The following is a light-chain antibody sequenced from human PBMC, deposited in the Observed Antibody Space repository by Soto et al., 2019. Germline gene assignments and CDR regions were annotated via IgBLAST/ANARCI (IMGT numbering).Light chain of an antibody. CDR2: GTN. V-gene: IGLV8-61*01. CDR1: AGSVSTTYS. J-gene: IGLJ2*01. Sequence: QTVVTQEPSFSVSPGGTVTLTCGLNAGSVSTTYSPSWYQQTPGQAPRTLIYGTNARSSGVPDRFSGSILGNKAALTITGAQADDESDYYCVLYMGSGIPVFGGGTKLTVL. CDR3: VLYMGSGIPV.